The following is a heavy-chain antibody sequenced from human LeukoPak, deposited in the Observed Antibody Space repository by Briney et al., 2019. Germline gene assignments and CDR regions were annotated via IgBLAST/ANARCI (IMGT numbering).Heavy chain of an antibody. D-gene: IGHD4-17*01. CDR3: ARGMNDYGDYSYYYYMDV. V-gene: IGHV4-61*02. Sequence: PSQTLSLTCTVSGGSISSGSYYWSWIRQPAGKGLEWIGRIYTSGSTNYNPSLKSRVTISVDTSKNQFSLKLSSVTAADTAVYYCARGMNDYGDYSYYYYMDVWGKGTTVTVSS. J-gene: IGHJ6*03. CDR2: IYTSGST. CDR1: GGSISSGSYY.